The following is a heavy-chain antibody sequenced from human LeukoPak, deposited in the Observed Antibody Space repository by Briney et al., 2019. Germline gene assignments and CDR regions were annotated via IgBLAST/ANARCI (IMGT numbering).Heavy chain of an antibody. Sequence: SETLSLTCTVSGGSISSYYWSWIRQPPGKGLEWIGHINYSGSTYYNPSLRSRVTISVDTSKNQFSLNLTSVTAADTAIYYCARLPMYSSSGGSVNYWGQGTLVTVSS. V-gene: IGHV4-59*08. CDR3: ARLPMYSSSGGSVNY. CDR1: GGSISSYY. CDR2: INYSGST. D-gene: IGHD6-13*01. J-gene: IGHJ4*02.